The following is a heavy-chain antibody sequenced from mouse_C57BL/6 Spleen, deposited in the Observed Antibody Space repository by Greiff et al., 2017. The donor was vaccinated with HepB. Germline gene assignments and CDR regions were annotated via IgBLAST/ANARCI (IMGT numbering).Heavy chain of an antibody. D-gene: IGHD2-3*01. CDR1: GYSITSGYD. V-gene: IGHV3-1*01. CDR2: ISYSGST. Sequence: EVQLQQSGPGMVKPSQSLSLTCTVTGYSITSGYDWHWIRHFPGNKLEWMGYISYSGSTNYNPSLKSRISITHDTSKNHFFLKLNSVTTEDTATYYCARGDDGYYGFAYWGQGTLVTVSA. CDR3: ARGDDGYYGFAY. J-gene: IGHJ3*01.